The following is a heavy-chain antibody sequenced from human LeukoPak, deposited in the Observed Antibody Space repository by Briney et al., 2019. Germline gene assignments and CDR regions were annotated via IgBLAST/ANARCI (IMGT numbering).Heavy chain of an antibody. CDR2: ISYDGNNK. V-gene: IGHV3-30-3*01. J-gene: IGHJ5*02. D-gene: IGHD3-22*01. CDR3: VRKFDTSGYCFWFDP. CDR1: GFTFSNYA. Sequence: PERSLRLSCAASGFTFSNYAMHWVRQAPGKGLEWVAGISYDGNNKHYADSVKGRFTISRDSSKNTVNLQMNSLRAEDTAVYYCVRKFDTSGYCFWFDPWGQGTLVTVSS.